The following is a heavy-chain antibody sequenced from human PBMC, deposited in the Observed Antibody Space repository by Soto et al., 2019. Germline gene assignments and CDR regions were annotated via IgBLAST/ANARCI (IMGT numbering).Heavy chain of an antibody. CDR3: ARDFGAETIFGVVTHVEY. J-gene: IGHJ4*02. Sequence: GGSLRLSCAASGFTFSSYSMNWVRQAPGKGLEWVSSISSSSSYIYYADSVKGRFTISRDNAKNSLYLQMNSLSAEDTAVYYCARDFGAETIFGVVTHVEYWGQGTLVTVSS. V-gene: IGHV3-21*01. CDR2: ISSSSSYI. CDR1: GFTFSSYS. D-gene: IGHD3-3*01.